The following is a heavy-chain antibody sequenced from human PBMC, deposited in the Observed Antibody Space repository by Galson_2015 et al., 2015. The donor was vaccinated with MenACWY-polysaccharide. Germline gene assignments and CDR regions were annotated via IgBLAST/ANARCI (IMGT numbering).Heavy chain of an antibody. CDR1: GFTFSSYD. CDR2: IGTAGDT. J-gene: IGHJ6*02. V-gene: IGHV3-13*01. D-gene: IGHD3-3*01. Sequence: SLRLSCAASGFTFSSYDMHWVRQATGKGLEWVSAIGTAGDTYYPGSVKGRFTISRENAKNSLYLQMNSLRAGDTAVYYCAWGRAIFGVVNDYGMDVWGQGTTVTVSS. CDR3: AWGRAIFGVVNDYGMDV.